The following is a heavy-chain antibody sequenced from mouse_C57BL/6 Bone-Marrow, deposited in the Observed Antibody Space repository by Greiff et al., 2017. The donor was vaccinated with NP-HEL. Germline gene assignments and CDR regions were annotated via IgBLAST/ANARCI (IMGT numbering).Heavy chain of an antibody. J-gene: IGHJ3*01. CDR2: IHPSDSDT. Sequence: VQLQQPGAELVKPGASVKVSCKASGYTFTSYWMHWVKQRPGQGLEWIGRIHPSDSDTTYNQKFKGKATLTVDKSSSTAYMQLRSLESEDSAVYYCAIGSSGYVWFAYWGQGTLVTVSA. CDR1: GYTFTSYW. D-gene: IGHD3-2*02. V-gene: IGHV1-74*01. CDR3: AIGSSGYVWFAY.